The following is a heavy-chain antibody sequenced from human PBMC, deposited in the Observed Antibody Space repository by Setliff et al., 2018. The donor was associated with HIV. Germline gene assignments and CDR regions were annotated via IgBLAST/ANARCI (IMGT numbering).Heavy chain of an antibody. CDR1: GGTFSSYA. V-gene: IGHV7-4-1*02. CDR2: INTNTGNP. CDR3: ARDLKRPNSNFWGGYPITFDS. Sequence: ASVKVSCKASGGTFSSYAISWVRQAPGQGLELMGWINTNTGNPTYAQGFTGRFVFSLDTSVSTAYLQISSLKAEDTAVYFCARDLKRPNSNFWGGYPITFDSWGQGTLVTVSS. J-gene: IGHJ4*02. D-gene: IGHD3-3*01.